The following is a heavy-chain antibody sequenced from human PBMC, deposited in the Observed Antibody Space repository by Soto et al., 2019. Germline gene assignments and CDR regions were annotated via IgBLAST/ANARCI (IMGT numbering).Heavy chain of an antibody. CDR2: IIPIFGTA. CDR3: ASLGEMATILNYYYCIDV. D-gene: IGHD5-12*01. V-gene: IGHV1-69*01. J-gene: IGHJ6*02. Sequence: QVQLVQSGAEVKKPGSSVKVSCKASGGTFSSYAISWVRQAPGQGLEWMGGIIPIFGTANYAQKLQGRITITADESTSTAYMELSSLRSEDTAVYYCASLGEMATILNYYYCIDVWGQGTTVTVSS. CDR1: GGTFSSYA.